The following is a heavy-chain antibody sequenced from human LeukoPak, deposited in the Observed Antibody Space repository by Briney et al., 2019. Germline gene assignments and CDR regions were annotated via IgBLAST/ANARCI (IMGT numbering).Heavy chain of an antibody. CDR2: IGYDGSKK. CDR3: ARGPPTTYFDWEFDY. J-gene: IGHJ4*02. D-gene: IGHD3-9*01. CDR1: GFTFSSYG. Sequence: GGSLRLSCAASGFTFSSYGMHWVRQAPGKGLEWVAFIGYDGSKKYYADSVKGRFTISRDNAKNSLYLQMDSLGPEDTAVYYCARGPPTTYFDWEFDYWGQGTLVTVSS. V-gene: IGHV3-30*02.